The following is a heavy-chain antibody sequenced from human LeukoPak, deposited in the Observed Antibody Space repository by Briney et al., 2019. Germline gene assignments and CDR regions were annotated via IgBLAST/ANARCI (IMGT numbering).Heavy chain of an antibody. V-gene: IGHV3-7*01. J-gene: IGHJ4*02. Sequence: HPGGSLRLSCAASGFTFSSYWMSWVRQAPGKGLEWVANIKQDGSEKYYVDSVKGRFTISRDNAKNSLYLQMNSLRAEDTAVYFCVKDLSGYWTFDYWGQGTLVTVSS. CDR2: IKQDGSEK. D-gene: IGHD1-1*01. CDR1: GFTFSSYW. CDR3: VKDLSGYWTFDY.